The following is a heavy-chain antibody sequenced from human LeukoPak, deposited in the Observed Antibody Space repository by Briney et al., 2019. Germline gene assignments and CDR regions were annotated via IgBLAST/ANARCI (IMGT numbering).Heavy chain of an antibody. V-gene: IGHV3-30-3*01. CDR1: GFSFNNYV. Sequence: GGSLRLSCAASGFSFNNYVMSWVRQAPGKGLEWVAVISYDGSRKYYADSVKGRFTISRDNSKNTLYLQMNSLRAEDTAVYYCARGADYYDSSAVGDYWGQGTLVTVSS. CDR2: ISYDGSRK. D-gene: IGHD3-22*01. CDR3: ARGADYYDSSAVGDY. J-gene: IGHJ4*02.